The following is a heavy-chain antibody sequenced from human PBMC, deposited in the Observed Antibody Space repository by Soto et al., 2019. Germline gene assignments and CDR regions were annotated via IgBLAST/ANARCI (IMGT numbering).Heavy chain of an antibody. CDR3: ARGANSPLWEPPAMFRFDY. D-gene: IGHD2-2*01. CDR1: GFSFGTYG. CDR2: IWYDGSNE. Sequence: QVQLVESGGGVVQPGRSLSLSCTASGFSFGTYGMHWVRQAPGKGLEWVAVIWYDGSNEYYADSVKGRFTMSRDNSKNTLYLQMNSLRAEDTALYYCARGANSPLWEPPAMFRFDYWGQGSLVTVSS. J-gene: IGHJ4*02. V-gene: IGHV3-33*01.